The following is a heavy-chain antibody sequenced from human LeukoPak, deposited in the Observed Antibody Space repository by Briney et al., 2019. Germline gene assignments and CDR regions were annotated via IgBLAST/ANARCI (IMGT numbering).Heavy chain of an antibody. Sequence: GESLKISCKGSGYSFTNYWIGWVCQMPGKGLEWMGIFYPGDSDTRYSPSFQGQVTMSGDKSISTAYLQWSSLKASDTAMYYCARRLGFDYDSSGYTSDYWGQGTLVTVSS. D-gene: IGHD3-22*01. CDR2: FYPGDSDT. V-gene: IGHV5-51*01. J-gene: IGHJ4*02. CDR1: GYSFTNYW. CDR3: ARRLGFDYDSSGYTSDY.